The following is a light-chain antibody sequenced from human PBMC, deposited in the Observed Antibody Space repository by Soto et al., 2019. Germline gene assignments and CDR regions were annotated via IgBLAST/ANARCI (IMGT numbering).Light chain of an antibody. CDR1: QSVSSR. CDR3: QHYGTSPGT. CDR2: GAS. Sequence: EIVMTQSPGTLSLSPGERATLSCRASQSVSSRLAWYQQKPGQAPRLLISGASSRATGIPDRFSGSGFGTDFTLTISRLEPEDFTVYYCQHYGTSPGTFGQGTRLEI. V-gene: IGKV3-20*01. J-gene: IGKJ5*01.